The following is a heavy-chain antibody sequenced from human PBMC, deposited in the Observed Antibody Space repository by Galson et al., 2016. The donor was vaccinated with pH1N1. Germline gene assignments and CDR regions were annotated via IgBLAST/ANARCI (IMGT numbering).Heavy chain of an antibody. V-gene: IGHV3-21*01. CDR3: ARDRSRRGVGSSYYMDV. CDR2: ITSGSFHI. CDR1: GFIFSGYS. Sequence: SLRLSCAASGFIFSGYSMNWVRQAPGKGLEWVSSITSGSFHIYYADSVKGRFTISRDNAKNSLFLQMNSLRVEDTALYYCARDRSRRGVGSSYYMDVWGQGTTVTVSS. J-gene: IGHJ6*03. D-gene: IGHD3-10*01.